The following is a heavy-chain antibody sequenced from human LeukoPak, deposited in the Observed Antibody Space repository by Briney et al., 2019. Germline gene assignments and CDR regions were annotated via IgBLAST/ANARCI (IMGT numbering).Heavy chain of an antibody. CDR3: AREPSSRTDWYDWYLDL. V-gene: IGHV3-13*01. CDR1: GFSFSSYD. CDR2: IGTGGDT. Sequence: AGGSLRLSCAASGFSFSSYDMHWVRQPPGKGLEWVSGIGTGGDTYYPGSVKGRFTVSRENAKNSLHLQMNSLRAGDTAVYYCAREPSSRTDWYDWYLDLWGRGTLVTVSS. J-gene: IGHJ2*01. D-gene: IGHD3-9*01.